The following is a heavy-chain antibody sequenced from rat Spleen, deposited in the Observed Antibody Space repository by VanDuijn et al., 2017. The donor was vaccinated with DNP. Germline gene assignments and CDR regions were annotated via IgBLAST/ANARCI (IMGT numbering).Heavy chain of an antibody. D-gene: IGHD1-4*01. CDR3: ARRRLPYWYFDF. CDR1: GYTFTSYY. V-gene: IGHV1-43*01. J-gene: IGHJ1*01. Sequence: QVQLQQSGAELVKPGSSVKISCKASGYTFTSYYIGWIKQTTGQGLEYIGYINAGSGGTNYNEKFKGKATLTVDTSSSSAFMQLSSLTPDDSAVYYCARRRLPYWYFDFWGPGTMVTVSS. CDR2: INAGSGGT.